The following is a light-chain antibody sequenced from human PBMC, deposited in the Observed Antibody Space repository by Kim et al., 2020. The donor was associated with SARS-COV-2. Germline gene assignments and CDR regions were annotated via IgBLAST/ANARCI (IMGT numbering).Light chain of an antibody. CDR2: EVS. CDR1: SSDVGGYND. J-gene: IGLJ2*01. V-gene: IGLV2-8*01. CDR3: SSYAGSNNVV. Sequence: GQSVTISCTGTSSDVGGYNDVSWYQQHPGRAPKLMFYEVSTRPSGGPDRFSGSKSGNTASLTVSGLQAEDEADYYCSSYAGSNNVVFGGGTQLTVL.